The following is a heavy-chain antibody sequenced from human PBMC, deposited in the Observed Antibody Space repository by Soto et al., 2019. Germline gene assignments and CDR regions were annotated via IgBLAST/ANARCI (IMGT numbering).Heavy chain of an antibody. CDR2: IYYRGST. J-gene: IGHJ4*02. D-gene: IGHD2-15*01. V-gene: IGHV4-59*08. CDR1: GGPISSYY. CDR3: VGRGLLPFDY. Sequence: SETLSLTCTVSGGPISSYYWSLIRQPPGKGRGWIGYIYYRGSTDYNPSLKSRVTRSVDTTKNQSSLKFTSVTAADTGEYYCVGRGLLPFDYWGQGMLVTVSS.